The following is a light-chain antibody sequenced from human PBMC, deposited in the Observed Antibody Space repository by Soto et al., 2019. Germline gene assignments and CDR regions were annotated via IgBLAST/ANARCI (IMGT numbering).Light chain of an antibody. Sequence: QSVLTQPPSASGSPGQSVTISCTGTSSDVGGYNYVSWYQQHPGKAXXLXIYEVXKRPSGXPXRFXGXXXXXXXXXTVSGLQAEDEADYYCSSYAGSNNLVFGGGTKLTVL. CDR1: SSDVGGYNY. V-gene: IGLV2-8*01. CDR2: EVX. CDR3: SSYAGSNNLV. J-gene: IGLJ2*01.